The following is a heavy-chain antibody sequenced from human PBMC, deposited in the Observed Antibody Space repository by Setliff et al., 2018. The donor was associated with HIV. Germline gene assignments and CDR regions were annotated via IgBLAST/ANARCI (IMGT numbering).Heavy chain of an antibody. D-gene: IGHD3-10*01. V-gene: IGHV4-4*07. J-gene: IGHJ2*01. CDR3: ARDWVTRSNYYGSGSRWYFDF. CDR2: VYASAYS. CDR1: GDSIGDYY. Sequence: SETLSLTCTVSGDSIGDYYWNWIRQPAGKGLEWIGRVYASAYSNYNPSLKSRVTMSVDTSQNQFSLKLRSVNAADTAVYYCARDWVTRSNYYGSGSRWYFDFWGRGILVTVSS.